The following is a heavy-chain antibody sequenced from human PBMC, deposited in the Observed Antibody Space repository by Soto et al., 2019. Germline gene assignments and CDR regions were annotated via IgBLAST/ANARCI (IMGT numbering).Heavy chain of an antibody. Sequence: QVQLVQSGAEVKKPGSSVKVSCKASGGTFSSYAISWVRQAPGQGLEWMGGIIPIFGTANYAQKFQVRVTINADESTSTAYMELSSLRSEDTAVYYCARDTGGWFGERRGGFDYWGQGTLVTVSS. CDR1: GGTFSSYA. D-gene: IGHD3-10*01. CDR3: ARDTGGWFGERRGGFDY. CDR2: IIPIFGTA. V-gene: IGHV1-69*01. J-gene: IGHJ4*02.